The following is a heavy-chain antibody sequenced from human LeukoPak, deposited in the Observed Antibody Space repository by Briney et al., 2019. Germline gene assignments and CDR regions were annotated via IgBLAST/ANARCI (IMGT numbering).Heavy chain of an antibody. CDR2: IIPIFGTA. J-gene: IGHJ5*02. D-gene: IGHD6-19*01. CDR3: ARDPLSSGWYFGNWFDP. Sequence: GASVKVSCEASGGTFGSYAISWVRQAPGQGLEWMGGIIPIFGTANYAQKFQGRVTITADESTSTAYMELSSLRSEDTAVYYCARDPLSSGWYFGNWFDPWGQGTLVTVSS. CDR1: GGTFGSYA. V-gene: IGHV1-69*13.